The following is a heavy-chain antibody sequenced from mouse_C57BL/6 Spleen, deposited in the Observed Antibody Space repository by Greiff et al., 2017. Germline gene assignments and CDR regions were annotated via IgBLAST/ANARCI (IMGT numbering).Heavy chain of an antibody. CDR3: ARHEGTGTFDY. CDR1: GFTFSSYG. J-gene: IGHJ2*01. V-gene: IGHV5-6*02. CDR2: ISSGGSYT. Sequence: EVKLEESGGDLVKPGGSLKLSCAASGFTFSSYGMSLVRQTPDKRLEWVATISSGGSYTYYPDSVKGRFTISRDNAKNTLYLQMSSLKSEDTAMYYCARHEGTGTFDYWGQGTTLTVSS. D-gene: IGHD4-1*01.